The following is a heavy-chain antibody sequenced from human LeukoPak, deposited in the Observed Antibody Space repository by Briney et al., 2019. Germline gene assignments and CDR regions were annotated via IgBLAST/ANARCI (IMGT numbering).Heavy chain of an antibody. CDR3: AKKVPGTAAAGIDY. CDR1: GFTFSSFG. CDR2: LSYDGSNK. Sequence: GGSLRLSCAASGFTFSSFGMHWVRRAPGKGLEWVAVLSYDGSNKYYADSVKGRFTISRDNSKSTLYLQMNSLRAEDTAVYYCAKKVPGTAAAGIDYWGQGTLVTVSS. J-gene: IGHJ4*02. D-gene: IGHD6-13*01. V-gene: IGHV3-30*18.